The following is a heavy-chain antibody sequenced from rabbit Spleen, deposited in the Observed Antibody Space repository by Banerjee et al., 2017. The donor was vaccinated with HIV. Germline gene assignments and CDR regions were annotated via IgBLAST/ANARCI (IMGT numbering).Heavy chain of an antibody. V-gene: IGHV1S45*01. D-gene: IGHD1-1*01. CDR3: ARDLVAVIGWNFNL. Sequence: QEQLVESGGGLVQPGGSLKLSCKASGFTLSNYYMNWVRQAPGKGLEWIGCIYTGSGNTYYASWAKGRFIMSRTSSTKVTLQMTSLTVADTAIYFCARDLVAVIGWNFNLWGPGPLVTVS. J-gene: IGHJ4*01. CDR2: IYTGSGNT. CDR1: GFTLSNYYM.